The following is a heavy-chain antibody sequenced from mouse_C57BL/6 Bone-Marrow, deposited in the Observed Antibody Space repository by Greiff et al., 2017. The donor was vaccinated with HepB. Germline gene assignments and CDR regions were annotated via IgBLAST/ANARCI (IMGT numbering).Heavy chain of an antibody. Sequence: EVKLQESGPGLVKPSQSLSLTCSVTGYSITSGYYWNWIRQFPGNKLEWMGYISYDGSNNYNPSLKNRISITRDTSKNQFFLKLNSVTTEDTATYYCAGPYYSNSYYYAMDYWGQGTSVTVSS. CDR1: GYSITSGYY. CDR3: AGPYYSNSYYYAMDY. J-gene: IGHJ4*01. D-gene: IGHD2-5*01. CDR2: ISYDGSN. V-gene: IGHV3-6*01.